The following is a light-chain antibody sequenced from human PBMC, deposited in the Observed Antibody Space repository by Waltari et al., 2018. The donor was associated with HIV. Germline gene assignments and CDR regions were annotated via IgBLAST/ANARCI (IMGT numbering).Light chain of an antibody. CDR3: AAWDDILSGLV. J-gene: IGLJ3*02. V-gene: IGLV1-47*01. CDR2: SNG. Sequence: QSVLTPPPSASGTPGQRVTISCSGSHSNIEPNYVYWYQQLPGTTPKLLIYSNGQRPSGVPDRFSGSKSGTSASLAISGLRSEDEAAYYCAAWDDILSGLVFGGGTKLTVL. CDR1: HSNIEPNY.